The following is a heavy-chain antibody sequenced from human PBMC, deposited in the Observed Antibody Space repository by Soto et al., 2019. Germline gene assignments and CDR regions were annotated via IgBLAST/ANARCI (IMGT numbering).Heavy chain of an antibody. CDR2: INHSGST. V-gene: IGHV4-34*01. Sequence: PSETLSLTCAVYGGSFSGYYWSWIRQPPGKGLEWIGEINHSGSTNYNPSLKSRVTISVDTSKNQFSLKLSSVTAADTAVYYCARFARMGYSYGSLEFYVDGWGKGTTVTVFS. CDR3: ARFARMGYSYGSLEFYVDG. D-gene: IGHD5-18*01. J-gene: IGHJ6*03. CDR1: GGSFSGYY.